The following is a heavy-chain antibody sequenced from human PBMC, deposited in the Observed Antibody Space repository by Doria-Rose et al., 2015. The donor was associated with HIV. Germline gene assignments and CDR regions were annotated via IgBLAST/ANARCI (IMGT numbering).Heavy chain of an antibody. CDR1: GYTFTSYY. D-gene: IGHD3-3*01. CDR2: INPSDAST. J-gene: IGHJ2*01. V-gene: IGHV1-46*01. CDR3: AREGGFTIFGVVSYWYFDL. Sequence: RPGASVKVSCKASGYTFTSYYIHWVRQAPGQGLEWMGVINPSDASTNYTQNFQGRVTVTRDTSTRTVHMELSSLRSEDTAVYYCAREGGFTIFGVVSYWYFDLWGRGTLVSVSS.